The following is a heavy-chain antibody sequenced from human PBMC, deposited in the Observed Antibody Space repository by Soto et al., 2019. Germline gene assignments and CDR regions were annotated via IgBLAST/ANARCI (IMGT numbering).Heavy chain of an antibody. V-gene: IGHV4-59*01. CDR1: GGSIISGY. J-gene: IGHJ4*02. Sequence: QVQLQESGPGLVKPSETLSLTCTVSGGSIISGYWSWIRQPPGKGLEWIGYISYSWNTNYNPSLKSRVTMSVDTPKNQFSLRLSSVTTADTAVYYCAGLRGYAGSPIDYWGQGTLVTVSS. CDR3: AGLRGYAGSPIDY. CDR2: ISYSWNT. D-gene: IGHD2-15*01.